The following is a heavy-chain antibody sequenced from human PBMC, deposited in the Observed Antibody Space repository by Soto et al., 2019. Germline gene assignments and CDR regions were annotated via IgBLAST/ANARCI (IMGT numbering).Heavy chain of an antibody. J-gene: IGHJ6*02. D-gene: IGHD2-2*02. CDR2: ISSRSDI. V-gene: IGHV3-21*01. CDR1: GFTFSTYS. CDR3: AREYTAWPLAYGLDV. Sequence: GGSLRLSCVGSGFTFSTYSINWVRQAPGKGLEWVSSISSRSDIYCADSVKGRFTISRDNAKNSVSLQMNSLRAEDTAVYYCAREYTAWPLAYGLDVWGQGTTVTVSS.